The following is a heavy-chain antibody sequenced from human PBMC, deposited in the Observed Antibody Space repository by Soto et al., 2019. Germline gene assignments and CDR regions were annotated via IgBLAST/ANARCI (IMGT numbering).Heavy chain of an antibody. V-gene: IGHV4-31*03. CDR3: ARGGSGDIVVVAAIDY. CDR2: IFYSGST. J-gene: IGHJ4*02. CDR1: GGSISSGDYY. Sequence: QVQLQESGPGLVKPSQTLSLTCSVSGGSISSGDYYWSWVRQHPGKGLEWIGYIFYSGSTYYNPSLKSRVTISVDTSKTQFSLKLSSVTAADTAVYYCARGGSGDIVVVAAIDYWGQGTLVTVSP. D-gene: IGHD2-15*01.